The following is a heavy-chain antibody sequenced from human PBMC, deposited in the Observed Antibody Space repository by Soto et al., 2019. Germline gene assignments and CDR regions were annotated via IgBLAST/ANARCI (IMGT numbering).Heavy chain of an antibody. CDR2: IYSDGSSK. CDR1: GFTFSSYW. J-gene: IGHJ4*02. D-gene: IGHD3-22*01. Sequence: GGSLRLSCAASGFTFSSYWMHWVRQAPGKGLVWVSRIYSDGSSKRYADSVKGRFTISRDNAKNTLYLQMNSLRAEDTAVYYCARARIYYDSSGFVYYFDYWGQGTLVTVSS. CDR3: ARARIYYDSSGFVYYFDY. V-gene: IGHV3-74*01.